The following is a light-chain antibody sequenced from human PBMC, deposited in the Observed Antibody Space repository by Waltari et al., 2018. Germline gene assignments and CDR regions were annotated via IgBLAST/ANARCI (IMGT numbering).Light chain of an antibody. V-gene: IGKV1-5*03. Sequence: DIQMTQSPSTLSASVGDRVSITCRASQSISSYLAWYQKKPGKAPNLLIYKASTLESGVPSRFSGSGSGTEFTLTISSLQPDDFATYYCQQYNSYSWTCGQGTKVEIK. CDR1: QSISSY. J-gene: IGKJ1*01. CDR3: QQYNSYSWT. CDR2: KAS.